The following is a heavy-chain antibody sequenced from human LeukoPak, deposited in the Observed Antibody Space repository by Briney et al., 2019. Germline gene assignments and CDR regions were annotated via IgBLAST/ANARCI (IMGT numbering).Heavy chain of an antibody. D-gene: IGHD3-10*01. CDR1: GGSISSSSYY. J-gene: IGHJ5*02. Sequence: PSETLSLTCIVSGGSISSSSYYWGWIRQPPGKGLEWIGSIYHSGSAYYSPSPKSRFTISVDTSKSQFSLKLPSVTAADTAVYYCARHGEGVGIDPWGQGTLVTVSS. CDR3: ARHGEGVGIDP. V-gene: IGHV4-39*01. CDR2: IYHSGSA.